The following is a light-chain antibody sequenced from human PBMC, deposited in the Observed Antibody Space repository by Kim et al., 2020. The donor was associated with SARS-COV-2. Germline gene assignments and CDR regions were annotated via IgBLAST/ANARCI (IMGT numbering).Light chain of an antibody. CDR2: GAS. V-gene: IGKV3-20*01. J-gene: IGKJ5*01. Sequence: SPGQRATRPCTASHSVYNHQLSWYQQKPGQAPSLLIYGASPTATGIPERFSGSGSGTDFTLAISRLQPEDFAVYYCQQYGNTRSTFGQGTRLEIK. CDR3: QQYGNTRST. CDR1: HSVYNHQ.